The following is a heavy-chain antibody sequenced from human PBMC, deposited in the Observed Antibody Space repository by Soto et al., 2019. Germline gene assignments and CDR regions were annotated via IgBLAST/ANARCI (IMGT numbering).Heavy chain of an antibody. Sequence: GGSLRLSCAASGFALSGYWMTWVRQAPGKGLEWVASINPDGTLKYYVDSVKGRFTISRDNADNSLFLRMISLRVEDTAVYYCARWESGDWYLGIWGQGTLVTVSS. CDR3: ARWESGDWYLGI. CDR1: GFALSGYW. D-gene: IGHD2-21*02. J-gene: IGHJ4*02. V-gene: IGHV3-7*03. CDR2: INPDGTLK.